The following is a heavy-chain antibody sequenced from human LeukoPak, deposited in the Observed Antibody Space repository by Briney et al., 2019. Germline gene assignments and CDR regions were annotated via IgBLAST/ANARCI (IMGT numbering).Heavy chain of an antibody. J-gene: IGHJ4*02. V-gene: IGHV3-7*05. CDR2: IKKDGSEK. CDR1: GFSFSTYW. Sequence: GGSLRLSCATSGFSFSTYWMSRVRQAPGKGLEWVANIKKDGSEKYYVDSVKGRFTISRDNAKSSLYLQMNSLRAEDTAVYYCARVGSTCDHWGQGTLVTVSS. D-gene: IGHD2-15*01. CDR3: ARVGSTCDH.